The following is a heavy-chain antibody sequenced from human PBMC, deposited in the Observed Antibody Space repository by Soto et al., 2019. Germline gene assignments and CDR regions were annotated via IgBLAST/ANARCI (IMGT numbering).Heavy chain of an antibody. CDR3: VRFEERSPGSGPLADY. D-gene: IGHD3-10*01. V-gene: IGHV4-34*01. CDR2: IHHTGDT. Sequence: QVHVQQWGAGLLKPSETLSLTCGVYGESFSAYYWNWIRQSPGQGLEWIGDIHHTGDTKYNPSRKSRLTLSVDTSKHQFSLKLTSVTASDTAVYYGVRFEERSPGSGPLADYWGQGTLVTVSS. J-gene: IGHJ4*02. CDR1: GESFSAYY.